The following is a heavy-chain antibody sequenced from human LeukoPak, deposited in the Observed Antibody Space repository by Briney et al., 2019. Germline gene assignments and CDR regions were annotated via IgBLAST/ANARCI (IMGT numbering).Heavy chain of an antibody. J-gene: IGHJ4*02. V-gene: IGHV4-34*01. CDR3: ARGRDGVGY. D-gene: IGHD5-24*01. CDR2: INHSGST. CDR1: GGSFSGYY. Sequence: SETLSLTCAVYGGSFSGYYWSWIRQPPGKGLEWIGEINHSGSTNYNPSLKSRVTILVDTSKNQFSLKLSSVTAADTAVYYCARGRDGVGYWGQGTLVTVSS.